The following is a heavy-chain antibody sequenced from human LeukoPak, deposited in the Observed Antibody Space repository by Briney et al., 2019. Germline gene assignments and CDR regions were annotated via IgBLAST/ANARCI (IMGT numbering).Heavy chain of an antibody. Sequence: GGSLGLSCAASGFTFSSYAMHWVRQAPGKGLEWVAVISYDGSNKYYADSVKGRFTISRDNSKNTLYLQMNSLRAEDTAVYYCARVAFGLYVMDVWGQGTTVTVSS. D-gene: IGHD3-16*01. CDR2: ISYDGSNK. J-gene: IGHJ6*02. V-gene: IGHV3-30-3*01. CDR1: GFTFSSYA. CDR3: ARVAFGLYVMDV.